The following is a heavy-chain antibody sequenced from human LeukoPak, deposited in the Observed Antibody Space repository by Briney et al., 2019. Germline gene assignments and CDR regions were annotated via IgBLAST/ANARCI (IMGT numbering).Heavy chain of an antibody. CDR2: IYYSGST. CDR1: GGPISSYY. CDR3: ARHRSSGREYEYYFDY. Sequence: PSETLSLTCTVSGGPISSYYWSWIRQPPGKGLEWIGYIYYSGSTNYNPSLKSRVTISVDTSKNQFSLKLSSVTAADTAVYYCARHRSSGREYEYYFDYWGQGTLVTVSS. J-gene: IGHJ4*02. D-gene: IGHD6-19*01. V-gene: IGHV4-59*08.